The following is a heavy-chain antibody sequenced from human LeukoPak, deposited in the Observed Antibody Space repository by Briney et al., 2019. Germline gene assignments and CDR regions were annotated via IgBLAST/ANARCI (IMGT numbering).Heavy chain of an antibody. D-gene: IGHD2-21*02. J-gene: IGHJ4*02. Sequence: GGSLRLSCAASGFTFSNYAMHWVRQAPGKGLKWVAVISYDGSNNYYADSVKGRFTISRDNSKNTLYLQMNSLRAEDTAVYFCARDGGTAIFDYWGQGTLVTVSS. V-gene: IGHV3-30-3*01. CDR3: ARDGGTAIFDY. CDR1: GFTFSNYA. CDR2: ISYDGSNN.